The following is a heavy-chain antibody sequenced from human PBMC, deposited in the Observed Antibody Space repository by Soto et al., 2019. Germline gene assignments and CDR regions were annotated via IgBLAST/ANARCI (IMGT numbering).Heavy chain of an antibody. CDR2: IYPGDSNT. V-gene: IGHV5-51*01. CDR3: ARHFPRVAAAPFNWFDP. CDR1: GYSFTSYW. J-gene: IGHJ5*02. Sequence: GESLKISCKGSGYSFTSYWIGWVRQMPGKGLEWMGIIYPGDSNTRYSPSFQGQVTISADKSISTAYLQWSRLKASDTAMYYCARHFPRVAAAPFNWFDPWGQGTLVTVSS. D-gene: IGHD2-15*01.